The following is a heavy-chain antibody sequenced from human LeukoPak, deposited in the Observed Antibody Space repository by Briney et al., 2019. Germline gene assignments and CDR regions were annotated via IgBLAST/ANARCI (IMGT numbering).Heavy chain of an antibody. CDR2: IIPILGIA. Sequence: SVKVSCKASGGTFSSYTISWVRQAPGQGLEWMGRIIPILGIANYAQKFQGRVTITADKSTSTAYMELSSLRSEDTAVYYCARDPTETTRPTTSTSDYWGQGTLVTVSS. D-gene: IGHD1-7*01. CDR3: ARDPTETTRPTTSTSDY. CDR1: GGTFSSYT. V-gene: IGHV1-69*04. J-gene: IGHJ4*02.